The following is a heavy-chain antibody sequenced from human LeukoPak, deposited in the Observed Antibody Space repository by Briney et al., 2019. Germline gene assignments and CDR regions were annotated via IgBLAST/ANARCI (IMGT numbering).Heavy chain of an antibody. CDR1: GGSISSYY. J-gene: IGHJ4*02. Sequence: PSETLSLTCTVSGGSISSYYWSWIRQPPGKGLEWVGYIYYSGSTYYNPSLRSRLTILVDTSRNQFSLKLYSVTAADTAVYYCARHAGADGINWSYFDYWGQGTLVTVSS. D-gene: IGHD1-1*01. V-gene: IGHV4-59*08. CDR2: IYYSGST. CDR3: ARHAGADGINWSYFDY.